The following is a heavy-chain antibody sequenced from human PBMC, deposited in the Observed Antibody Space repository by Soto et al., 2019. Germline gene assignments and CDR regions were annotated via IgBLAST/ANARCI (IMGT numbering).Heavy chain of an antibody. D-gene: IGHD4-17*01. CDR3: ASDRGEMTTVTTRDDAFDI. J-gene: IGHJ3*02. CDR1: GFTFSDYY. CDR2: ISSSGSTI. Sequence: GGSLRLACAASGFTFSDYYMSWIRQAPGKGLEWVSYISSSGSTIYYADSVKGRFTISRDNAKNSLYLQMNSLRAEDTAVYYCASDRGEMTTVTTRDDAFDIWGQGTMVTVSS. V-gene: IGHV3-11*01.